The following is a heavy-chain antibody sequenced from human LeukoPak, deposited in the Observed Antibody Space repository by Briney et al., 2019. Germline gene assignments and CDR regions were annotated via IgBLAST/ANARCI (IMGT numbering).Heavy chain of an antibody. CDR3: ARGTGTTADAFDI. Sequence: VASVKVSCKASGYTFTSYDINWVRQATGQGLEWMGWMNPNSGNTGYAQKFQGRVTITRNTSISTAYMELSSLRSEDTAVYYCARGTGTTADAFDIWGQGTMVTVSS. V-gene: IGHV1-8*03. J-gene: IGHJ3*02. D-gene: IGHD1-7*01. CDR2: MNPNSGNT. CDR1: GYTFTSYD.